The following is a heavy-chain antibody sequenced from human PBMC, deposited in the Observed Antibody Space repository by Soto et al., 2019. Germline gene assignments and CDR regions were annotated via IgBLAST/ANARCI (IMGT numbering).Heavy chain of an antibody. CDR3: ARLTKGYCSGNICFPF. CDR2: MYYSGNT. J-gene: IGHJ4*01. V-gene: IGHV4-39*01. D-gene: IGHD2-15*01. Sequence: SETLSLTCTVSGGSISSSSHYWGWIRQPPGKGLEWIGSMYYSGNTYYNQSLTSRVTISVDTSKNQFSLTLSSVTAADTALYYCARLTKGYCSGNICFPFWGHGTLVTVS. CDR1: GGSISSSSHY.